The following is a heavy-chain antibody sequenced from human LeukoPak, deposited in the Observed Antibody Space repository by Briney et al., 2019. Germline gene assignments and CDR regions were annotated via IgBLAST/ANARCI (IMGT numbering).Heavy chain of an antibody. Sequence: PGGSLRLSCAASGFTFSSYSMNWVRQAPGKGLEWVSGISWNSGSIGYADSVKGRFTISRDNAKNSLYLQMNSLRAEDMALYYCAKDIAAEGDAFDIWGQGTMVTVSS. D-gene: IGHD6-13*01. CDR3: AKDIAAEGDAFDI. J-gene: IGHJ3*02. CDR1: GFTFSSYS. CDR2: ISWNSGSI. V-gene: IGHV3-9*03.